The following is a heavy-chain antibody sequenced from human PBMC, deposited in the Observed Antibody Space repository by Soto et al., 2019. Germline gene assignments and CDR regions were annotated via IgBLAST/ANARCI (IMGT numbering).Heavy chain of an antibody. CDR1: GFTFSNFW. CDR3: ARQTGLGATNY. CDR2: INTDGSVT. D-gene: IGHD1-26*01. J-gene: IGHJ4*02. Sequence: GGSLRLSCAGSGFTFSNFWMHWVRQAPGKGRVWVARINTDGSVTSHADSVKGRFTISRDNAKSTLYLQMNSLREEDSAMYYCARQTGLGATNYWGRGTLVTVSS. V-gene: IGHV3-74*01.